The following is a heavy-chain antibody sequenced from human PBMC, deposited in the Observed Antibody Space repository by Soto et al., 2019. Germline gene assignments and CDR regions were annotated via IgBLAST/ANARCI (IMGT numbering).Heavy chain of an antibody. D-gene: IGHD3-3*01. CDR2: IRSKAYGGTT. CDR3: TREVYDFWTGLFEP. Sequence: GSLRLSCTASGFTFGDYAMSWFRQAPGKGLEWVGFIRSKAYGGTTEYAASVKGRFTISRDDSKSIAYLQMNSLKTEDTAVYYCTREVYDFWTGLFEPWGQGTLDIVSS. CDR1: GFTFGDYA. V-gene: IGHV3-49*03. J-gene: IGHJ5*02.